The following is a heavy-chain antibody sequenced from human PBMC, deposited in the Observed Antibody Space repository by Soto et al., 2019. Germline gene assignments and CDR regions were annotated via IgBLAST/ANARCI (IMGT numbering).Heavy chain of an antibody. CDR1: GHSLTELS. Sequence: QVQLVQSGAEVKKPGASVKVSCKVSGHSLTELSIHWVRQAPGKALEWMGGFDPEDGETIYAQQLKGRITMYGDTSTDTAYMELSSLRSEDTAVYYCATDLGGTAAIYRYGMDVWGQGTTVTVSS. V-gene: IGHV1-24*01. J-gene: IGHJ6*02. CDR3: ATDLGGTAAIYRYGMDV. CDR2: FDPEDGET. D-gene: IGHD2-2*01.